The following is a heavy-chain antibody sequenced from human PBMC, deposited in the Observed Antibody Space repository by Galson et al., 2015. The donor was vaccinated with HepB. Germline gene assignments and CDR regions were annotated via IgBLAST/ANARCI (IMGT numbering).Heavy chain of an antibody. CDR1: GYTFTSYG. CDR2: ISAYNGNT. D-gene: IGHD5-18*01. CDR3: ARWDSGYSYGYFDL. J-gene: IGHJ2*01. Sequence: SVKVSCKASGYTFTSYGISWVRQAPGQGLEWMGWISAYNGNTNYAQKLQGRVTMTTDTSTSTAYMELRSLRSDDTAVYYCARWDSGYSYGYFDLWGRGTLVTVSS. V-gene: IGHV1-18*04.